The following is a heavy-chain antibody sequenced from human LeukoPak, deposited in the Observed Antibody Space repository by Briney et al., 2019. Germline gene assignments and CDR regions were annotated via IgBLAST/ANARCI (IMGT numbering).Heavy chain of an antibody. D-gene: IGHD6-19*01. CDR3: ARGRIALAD. CDR2: INHSGST. J-gene: IGHJ4*02. V-gene: IGHV4-34*01. Sequence: PSETLSLTCAVYGGSFSGYYWNWIRQPPGKGLEWIGEINHSGSTNYNPSLKSRVTISTDTSKNQFSLKLNSVTAADTAVYFCARGRIALADWGQGTLVIVSS. CDR1: GGSFSGYY.